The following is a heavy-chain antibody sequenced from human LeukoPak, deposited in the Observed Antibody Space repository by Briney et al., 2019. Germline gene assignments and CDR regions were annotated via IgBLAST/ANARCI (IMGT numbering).Heavy chain of an antibody. CDR1: GHTFSSYA. Sequence: QPGGSLRLSCAASGHTFSSYAMSWVRQAPGKGLEWVSAISGSGGSTYYADSVKGRFTISRDNSKNTLYLQMNSLRAEDTAVYYCAKGSFGGLLWFGSESDYWGQGTLVTVSS. J-gene: IGHJ4*02. D-gene: IGHD3-10*01. V-gene: IGHV3-23*01. CDR3: AKGSFGGLLWFGSESDY. CDR2: ISGSGGST.